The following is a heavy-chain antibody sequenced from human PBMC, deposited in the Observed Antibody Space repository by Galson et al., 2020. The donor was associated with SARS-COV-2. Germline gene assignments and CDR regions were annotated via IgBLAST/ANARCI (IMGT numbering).Heavy chain of an antibody. CDR3: AKEISVGYSGGYEKGLNFDP. Sequence: GESLKISCAASGFTLNNYDMHWVRQAPGKGLEWVAVILYDGNNIYYADSVKGRFTISRDNSKNTLYLQMNSLRAEDTAVYYCAKEISVGYSGGYEKGLNFDPWGQGTLVTVSS. V-gene: IGHV3-30*18. CDR1: GFTLNNYD. D-gene: IGHD5-12*01. J-gene: IGHJ5*02. CDR2: ILYDGNNI.